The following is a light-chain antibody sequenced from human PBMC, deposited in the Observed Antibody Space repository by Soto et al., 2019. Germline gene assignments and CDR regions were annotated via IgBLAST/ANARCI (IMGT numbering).Light chain of an antibody. CDR2: GAS. CDR1: QCVSTGY. CDR3: QQYGGSPYT. J-gene: IGKJ2*01. Sequence: EIVLTQSPGPLSLSPGERDTLSCRASQCVSTGYLAWYQQKRGQAPRLLIYGASSRATGIPDRFSGSGSGTDFTLTISRLEPDDFVVYYCQQYGGSPYTFGRWTKLEIK. V-gene: IGKV3-20*01.